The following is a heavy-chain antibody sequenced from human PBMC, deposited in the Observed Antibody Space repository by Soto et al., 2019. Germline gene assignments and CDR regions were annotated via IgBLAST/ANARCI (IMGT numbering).Heavy chain of an antibody. J-gene: IGHJ5*02. CDR2: ISGSGGST. CDR1: GFTFSSYA. D-gene: IGHD3-3*01. CDR3: ANVRAECIAIFGMLPPRWFDP. Sequence: GGSLRLSCAASGFTFSSYAMSWVRQAPGKGLEWVSAISGSGGSTYYADSVKGRFTISRDNSKNTLYLQMNSLRAEDTAVYYFANVRAECIAIFGMLPPRWFDPLGQGTLVTVFS. V-gene: IGHV3-23*01.